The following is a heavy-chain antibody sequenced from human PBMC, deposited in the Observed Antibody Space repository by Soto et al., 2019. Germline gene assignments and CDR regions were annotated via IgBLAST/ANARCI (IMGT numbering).Heavy chain of an antibody. CDR3: ARRDYGGYDY. Sequence: PSETMSLPCTVSGGSISSSSYYWGWIRQPTGKGLVWIGSIYYSGSTYYNTSLKSRVTISVDTSKNQFSLKLSSVTAADTTVYYCARRDYGGYDYWCQGTLVTVSS. CDR1: GGSISSSSYY. D-gene: IGHD5-12*01. J-gene: IGHJ4*02. CDR2: IYYSGST. V-gene: IGHV4-39*01.